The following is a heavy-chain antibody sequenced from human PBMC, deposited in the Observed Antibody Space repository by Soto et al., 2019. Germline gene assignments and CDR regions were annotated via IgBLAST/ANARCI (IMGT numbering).Heavy chain of an antibody. CDR1: GFTFSSYA. CDR3: AKGDILTGPSLGYYFDY. CDR2: ISGSGGST. D-gene: IGHD3-9*01. Sequence: PGGPLRLSCAASGFTFSSYAMSWVRQAPGKGLEWVSAISGSGGSTYYADSVKGRFTISRDNSKNTLYLQMNSLRAEDTAVYYCAKGDILTGPSLGYYFDYWGQGTLVTVS. J-gene: IGHJ4*02. V-gene: IGHV3-23*01.